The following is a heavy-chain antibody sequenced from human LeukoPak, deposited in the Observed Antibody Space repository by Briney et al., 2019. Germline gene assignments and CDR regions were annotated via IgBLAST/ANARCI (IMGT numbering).Heavy chain of an antibody. Sequence: PSETLSLTCTVSGDSISSSNWFWGWIRLPPGKGPEWIGSIYNSGNSYYNPPLESRVTVAVDTSKNQFSLKLSSVTAADTAVYYCARFVVGQWLINYWGQGALVTVSS. J-gene: IGHJ4*02. CDR3: ARFVVGQWLINY. V-gene: IGHV4-39*01. CDR2: IYNSGNS. D-gene: IGHD6-19*01. CDR1: GDSISSSNWF.